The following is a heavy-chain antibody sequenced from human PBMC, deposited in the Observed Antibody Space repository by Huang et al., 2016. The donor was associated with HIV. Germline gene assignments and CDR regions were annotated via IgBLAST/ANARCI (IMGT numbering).Heavy chain of an antibody. Sequence: QLVESGGGVVRPGGSLRLSCVASGFMFNDYGMNWVRQAPGKGLEWVAFIRNDGSNKNYADSVKGRFVISRDNPDNTLYLQMKGLRNEDTAVYFCAKNHVGHSSPLDAFDIWGHGTMVTVSS. CDR1: GFMFNDYG. J-gene: IGHJ3*02. CDR3: AKNHVGHSSPLDAFDI. CDR2: IRNDGSNK. D-gene: IGHD5-12*01. V-gene: IGHV3-30*02.